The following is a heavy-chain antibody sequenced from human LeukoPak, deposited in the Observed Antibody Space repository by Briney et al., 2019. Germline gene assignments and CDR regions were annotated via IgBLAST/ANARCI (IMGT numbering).Heavy chain of an antibody. CDR1: GFTFRSYS. CDR3: ARVRGSFASDY. J-gene: IGHJ4*02. D-gene: IGHD1-26*01. V-gene: IGHV3-21*04. Sequence: GGSLRLSCAASGFTFRSYSMNWVRQAPGKGLEWVSGISWNSGSIGYADSVKGRFTISRDNAKNSLYLQMNSLRAEDTAVYYCARVRGSFASDYWGQGTLVTVSS. CDR2: ISWNSGSI.